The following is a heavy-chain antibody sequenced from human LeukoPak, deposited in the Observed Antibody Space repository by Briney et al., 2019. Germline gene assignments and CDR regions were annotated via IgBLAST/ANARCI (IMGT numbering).Heavy chain of an antibody. CDR1: GVSISSSSYY. CDR2: IYFSGST. J-gene: IGHJ4*02. D-gene: IGHD2-8*01. CDR3: ARDPNFDY. V-gene: IGHV4-39*07. Sequence: SETLSLSCTVSGVSISSSSYYWGWIRQPPGKGLEWIGSIYFSGSTYSNPSLNSRVTISVDTSKNQFSLKRSSVTAAGTAVYYCARDPNFDYWGQGTLVTVSS.